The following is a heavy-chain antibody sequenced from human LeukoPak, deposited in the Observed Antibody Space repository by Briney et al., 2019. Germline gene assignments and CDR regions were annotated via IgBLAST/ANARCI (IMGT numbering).Heavy chain of an antibody. D-gene: IGHD3-22*01. CDR2: VVPADGET. CDR3: ATAVDSSPVFGFDAFDF. Sequence: ATVKVSCKPSGYTFTDYYIHWLQQAPGKGLEWVGRVVPADGETTYAEKFQGRVTITADTSTDTAYMELSSLRSEDTAVYYCATAVDSSPVFGFDAFDFWGQGTMVTVSS. CDR1: GYTFTDYY. V-gene: IGHV1-69-2*01. J-gene: IGHJ3*01.